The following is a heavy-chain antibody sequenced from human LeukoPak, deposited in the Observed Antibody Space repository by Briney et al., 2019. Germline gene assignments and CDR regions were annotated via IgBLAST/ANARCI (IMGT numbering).Heavy chain of an antibody. CDR3: AKGNYYFDY. Sequence: GGSLRLSCAASGFTFSNAWMSWVRHAPGKGLEWVGRNKSKTDGGTRDYAAPVNGRFTSSRDESTVTLNQQTNSLRDEDTAVYYCAKGNYYFDYWGQGTLVTVSS. CDR2: NKSKTDGGTR. V-gene: IGHV3-15*01. J-gene: IGHJ4*02. CDR1: GFTFSNAW. D-gene: IGHD1-7*01.